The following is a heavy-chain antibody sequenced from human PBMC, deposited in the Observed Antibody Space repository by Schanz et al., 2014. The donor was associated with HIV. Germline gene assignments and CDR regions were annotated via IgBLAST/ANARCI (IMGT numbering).Heavy chain of an antibody. CDR3: ALSRPSGYGGSWYFDL. J-gene: IGHJ2*01. CDR1: GFTFTSYT. D-gene: IGHD2-15*01. Sequence: EVELLESGGGFLKPGRTLRLSCAASGFTFTSYTMTWVRQSPGRGLEWVSSISDRDGASTYYADSVKGRFTISRDNSKNTLYLQMNSLRAEDTAVYYCALSRPSGYGGSWYFDLWGRGTLVAVSS. CDR2: ISDRDGAST. V-gene: IGHV3-23*01.